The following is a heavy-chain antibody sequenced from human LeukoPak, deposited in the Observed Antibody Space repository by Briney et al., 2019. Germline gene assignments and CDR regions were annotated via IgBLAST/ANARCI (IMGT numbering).Heavy chain of an antibody. D-gene: IGHD6-13*01. Sequence: PSETLSLTCTISGGSISSSSFYWAWIRQPPGKGLECIGTIYYTGATYYNSSLKSRVTISVDTSKNQFSLKLSSVTAADTAVYYCARLVTAAAVYYYMDVWGKGTTVTVSS. CDR2: IYYTGAT. V-gene: IGHV4-39*07. CDR3: ARLVTAAAVYYYMDV. CDR1: GGSISSSSFY. J-gene: IGHJ6*03.